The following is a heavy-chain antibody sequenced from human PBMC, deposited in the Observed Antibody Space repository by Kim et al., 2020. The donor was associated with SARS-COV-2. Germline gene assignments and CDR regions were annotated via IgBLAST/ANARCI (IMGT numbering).Heavy chain of an antibody. D-gene: IGHD6-13*01. CDR3: AREYSGTYYFDY. J-gene: IGHJ4*02. Sequence: TGNAQKFQGRVTMTRDTSTSTVYMELSSLRSEDTAVYYCAREYSGTYYFDYWGQGTLVTVSS. CDR2: T. V-gene: IGHV1-46*01.